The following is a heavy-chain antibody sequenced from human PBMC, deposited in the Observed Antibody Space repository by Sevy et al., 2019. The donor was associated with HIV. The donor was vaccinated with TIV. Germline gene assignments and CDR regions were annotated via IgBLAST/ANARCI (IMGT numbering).Heavy chain of an antibody. J-gene: IGHJ3*02. CDR3: ARPGGCIGGSYTADI. CDR1: GYTFDGSY. CDR2: INPKSGGT. V-gene: IGHV1-2*06. D-gene: IGHD2-15*01. Sequence: ASVKVSCKASGYTFDGSYIHWVRQAPGQGLEWMGRINPKSGGTNFAQQFQGRVTMTRDTSISTAYMELSRLRFDDTAVYFCARPGGCIGGSYTADIWGQGTMVTVSS.